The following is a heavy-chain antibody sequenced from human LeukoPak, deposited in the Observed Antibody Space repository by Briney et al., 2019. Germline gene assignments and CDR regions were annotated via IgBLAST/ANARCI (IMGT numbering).Heavy chain of an antibody. CDR1: GFTFSSYL. V-gene: IGHV3-30-3*01. D-gene: IGHD5-24*01. J-gene: IGHJ4*02. CDR3: ARGFQIEMATMVY. Sequence: GGSLRLSCAASGFTFSSYLMPWVRQGPGKGLEWVAIISYDGSNKYYADSVKGRFTISRDNSKNTLYLQMNSLGPEDTAMYYCARGFQIEMATMVYWGQGTLVTVSS. CDR2: ISYDGSNK.